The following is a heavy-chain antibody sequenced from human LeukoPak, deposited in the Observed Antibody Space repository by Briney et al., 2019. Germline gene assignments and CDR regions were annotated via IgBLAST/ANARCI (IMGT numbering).Heavy chain of an antibody. J-gene: IGHJ4*02. CDR3: ARLGFSTIVQFDY. Sequence: KPSETLSLTCAVYGGSFSGYCWRWIRQPPGKGLEWIGEINHSGSTNYNPPLKSRVNISVDTSKIQFTLKLSSVTAAYTSVNDCARLGFSTIVQFDYWGQGTLVTVSS. D-gene: IGHD2-8*01. CDR1: GGSFSGYC. CDR2: INHSGST. V-gene: IGHV4-34*01.